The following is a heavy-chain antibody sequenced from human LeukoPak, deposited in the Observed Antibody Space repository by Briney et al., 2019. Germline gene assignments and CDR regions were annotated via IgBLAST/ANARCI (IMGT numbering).Heavy chain of an antibody. V-gene: IGHV3-23*01. D-gene: IGHD1-20*01. CDR2: ISGGGHNA. J-gene: IGHJ4*02. CDR3: AKSPFLTGPYYFAV. CDR1: GFTLSSYV. Sequence: GGSLRHSCAASGFTLSSYVMSWARQAPGKGLEWVSVISGGGHNAYYADSVKGRFTISRDNSKNTLYLQMNSLRAEDTAVFYCAKSPFLTGPYYFAVCGQGTLVTVSS.